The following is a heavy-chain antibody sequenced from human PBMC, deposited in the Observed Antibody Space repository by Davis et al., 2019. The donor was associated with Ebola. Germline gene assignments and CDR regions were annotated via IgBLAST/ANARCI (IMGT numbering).Heavy chain of an antibody. Sequence: PSETLSLTCTVSGGSISGYYWSWIRQPPGKGLEWIGEINHSGSTNYNPSLKSRVTISVDTSKNQFSLKLSSVTAADTAVYYCARGFSWKNYFDYWGQGTLVTVSS. CDR2: INHSGST. J-gene: IGHJ4*02. V-gene: IGHV4-34*01. CDR3: ARGFSWKNYFDY. D-gene: IGHD1-1*01. CDR1: GGSISGYY.